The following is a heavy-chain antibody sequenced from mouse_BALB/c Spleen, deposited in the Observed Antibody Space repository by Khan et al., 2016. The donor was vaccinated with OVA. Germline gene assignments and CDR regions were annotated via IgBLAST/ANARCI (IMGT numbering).Heavy chain of an antibody. CDR3: ARRNYFGYTFAY. CDR1: GYTFTDYY. CDR2: ISPGSGDT. V-gene: IGHV1-77*01. J-gene: IGHJ3*01. D-gene: IGHD1-2*01. Sequence: QVQLQQSGAELARPGASVKLSCKASGYTFTDYYINWVKLRTGQGLEWIGEISPGSGDTYYNERFKGMATLTADKSSSTAYMQLSSLTSEASAVYFCARRNYFGYTFAYWGQGTLVTVSA.